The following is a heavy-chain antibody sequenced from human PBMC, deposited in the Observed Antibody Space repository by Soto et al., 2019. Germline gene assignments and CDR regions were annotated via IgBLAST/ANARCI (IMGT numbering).Heavy chain of an antibody. CDR2: IYYSGST. D-gene: IGHD3-3*01. CDR3: ARVYYDFWSGYYSNWFDP. CDR1: GGSISSYY. Sequence: SETLSLTCTVSGGSISSYYWSWIRRPPGKGLEWIGYIYYSGSTNYNPSLKSRVTISVDTSKNQFSLKLSSVTAADTAVYYCARVYYDFWSGYYSNWFDPWGQGTLVTVSS. V-gene: IGHV4-59*01. J-gene: IGHJ5*02.